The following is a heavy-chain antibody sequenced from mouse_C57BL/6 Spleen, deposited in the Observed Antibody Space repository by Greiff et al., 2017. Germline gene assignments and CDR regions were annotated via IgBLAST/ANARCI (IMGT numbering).Heavy chain of an antibody. CDR3: ARRTYSNFDY. D-gene: IGHD2-5*01. Sequence: EVKLVESGGGLVKPGGSLKLSCAASGFTFSDYGMHWVRQAPEKGLEWVAYISSGSSTIYYADTVKGRFTISRDNAKNTLFLQMTSLRSEDTAMYYCARRTYSNFDYWGQGTTLTVSS. J-gene: IGHJ2*01. CDR1: GFTFSDYG. CDR2: ISSGSSTI. V-gene: IGHV5-17*01.